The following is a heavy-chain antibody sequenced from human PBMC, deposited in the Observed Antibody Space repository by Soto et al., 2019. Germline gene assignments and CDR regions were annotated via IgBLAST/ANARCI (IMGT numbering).Heavy chain of an antibody. CDR2: IWYDGSNK. CDR1: GFTFSSYA. Sequence: QVQLVESGGGVVQPGRSLRLSCAASGFTFSSYAMHWVRQAPGKGLEWVAVIWYDGSNKYYADSVKGRFTISRDNSKNTLYLQMNSLRAEDTAVYYCARAGLYCSSTSCRRRHYGMDVWGQGTTVTVSS. V-gene: IGHV3-33*08. CDR3: ARAGLYCSSTSCRRRHYGMDV. J-gene: IGHJ6*02. D-gene: IGHD2-2*01.